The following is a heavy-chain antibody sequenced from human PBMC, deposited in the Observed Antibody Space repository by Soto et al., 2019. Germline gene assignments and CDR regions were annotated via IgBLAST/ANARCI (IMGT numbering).Heavy chain of an antibody. Sequence: QVQLVESGGGVVQPGRSLRLSCAASGFTFSNYGMHWVRQAPGKGLEWVAVILNDGSNRYHADSVKDRFTISRDNSKNMLYLQMNSLTADDTAVYYCARDDEYSGNGMDVWGQGTTVTVS. V-gene: IGHV3-33*01. CDR3: ARDDEYSGNGMDV. D-gene: IGHD3-10*01. CDR2: ILNDGSNR. J-gene: IGHJ6*02. CDR1: GFTFSNYG.